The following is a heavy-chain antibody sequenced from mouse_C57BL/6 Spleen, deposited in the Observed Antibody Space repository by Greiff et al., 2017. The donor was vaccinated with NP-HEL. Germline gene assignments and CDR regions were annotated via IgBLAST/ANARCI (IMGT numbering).Heavy chain of an antibody. CDR2: IYPGNSDT. CDR1: GYTFTSYW. Sequence: EVQLQQSGTVLARPGASVKMSCKTSGYTFTSYWMHWVKQRPGQGLEWIGAIYPGNSDTSYNQKFKGKAKLTAVTSASTAYMELSSLTNEDSAVYYCTREDGYYGSSYVDYWGQGTTLTVSS. V-gene: IGHV1-5*01. D-gene: IGHD1-1*01. CDR3: TREDGYYGSSYVDY. J-gene: IGHJ2*01.